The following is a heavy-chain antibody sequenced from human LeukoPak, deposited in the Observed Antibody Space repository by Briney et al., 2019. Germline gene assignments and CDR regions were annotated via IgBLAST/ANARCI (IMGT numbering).Heavy chain of an antibody. CDR3: ARDRGSSSWQDY. J-gene: IGHJ4*02. V-gene: IGHV1-24*01. CDR2: FDPEDGET. CDR1: GYTLTELS. D-gene: IGHD6-13*01. Sequence: ASVKVSCKVSGYTLTELSMHWVRQAPGKGLEWMGGFDPEDGETIYAQKFQGRVTMTRDTSISTAYMELSRLRSDDTAVYYCARDRGSSSWQDYWGQGTLVTVSS.